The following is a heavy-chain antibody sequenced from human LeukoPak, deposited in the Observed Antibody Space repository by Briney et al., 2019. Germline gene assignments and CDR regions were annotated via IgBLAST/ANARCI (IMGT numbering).Heavy chain of an antibody. CDR3: ARDLYSGYDWVGFNI. V-gene: IGHV4-59*12. J-gene: IGHJ3*02. CDR2: IHYSGTT. Sequence: SETLSLTCTVSGGSISSYYWSWIRQPPGKGLEWIGYIHYSGTTNYNPSLKSRVTISVDTSKNQFSLKLSSVTAADTAVYYCARDLYSGYDWVGFNIWGQGTVVTVSS. D-gene: IGHD5-12*01. CDR1: GGSISSYY.